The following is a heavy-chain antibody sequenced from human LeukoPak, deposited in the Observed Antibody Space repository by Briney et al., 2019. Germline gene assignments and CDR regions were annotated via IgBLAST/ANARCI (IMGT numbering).Heavy chain of an antibody. Sequence: GRSLRLSCAASGFTFNTYAMHWVRQAPGKGLEWVAVISYDGSNKYYADSVKGRFTISRDNSKNTLYLQMNSLRAEDTAVYYCARDYYDYVWGSYRLDYWGQGTLVTVSS. CDR2: ISYDGSNK. CDR3: ARDYYDYVWGSYRLDY. V-gene: IGHV3-30*04. CDR1: GFTFNTYA. J-gene: IGHJ4*02. D-gene: IGHD3-16*02.